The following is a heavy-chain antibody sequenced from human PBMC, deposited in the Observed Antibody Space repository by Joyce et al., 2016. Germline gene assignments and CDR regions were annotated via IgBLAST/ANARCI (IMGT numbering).Heavy chain of an antibody. D-gene: IGHD2-21*01. CDR2: IFPDDSHT. J-gene: IGHJ6*02. CDR3: SRHNTGMIGEKRFHLGLDV. CDR1: GYSFTEYW. V-gene: IGHV5-51*01. Sequence: DVQLVQSGAETRKTGESLKISCKTSGYSFTEYWIAWVRQVPGEGLECVGAIFPDDSHTVYVNLFEGQLTISADKSTTTTFLEVDSLRASDTATYFCSRHNTGMIGEKRFHLGLDVWGRGTTVSVS.